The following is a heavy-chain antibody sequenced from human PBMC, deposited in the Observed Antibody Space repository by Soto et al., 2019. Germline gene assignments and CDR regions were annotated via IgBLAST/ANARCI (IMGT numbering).Heavy chain of an antibody. CDR3: ARGGHVVVVTAAFDY. D-gene: IGHD2-21*02. V-gene: IGHV1-46*03. CDR1: GNTFSNYY. Sequence: QVQLVQSGAEVKKPGASVKVSCKASGNTFSNYYIHWVRQAPGQGLEWMGTINPSGGHTTYAQKFVGRVTMTRDTSRGTLSRELTSLISEVTAVYYCARGGHVVVVTAAFDYWGQGTLVTVSS. J-gene: IGHJ4*02. CDR2: INPSGGHT.